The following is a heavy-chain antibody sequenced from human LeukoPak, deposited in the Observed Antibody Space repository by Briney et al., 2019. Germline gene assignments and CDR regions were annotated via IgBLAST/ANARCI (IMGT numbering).Heavy chain of an antibody. V-gene: IGHV4-39*01. CDR3: ARQSGRGDSSDY. CDR1: GGSLSSSSYY. J-gene: IGHJ4*02. CDR2: IYYSGST. Sequence: SETLSLTCTVSGGSLSSSSYYWVWIRQPPGEGLEWIGSIYYSGSTYYNPSLKSRVTISVDTSKNQFSLKVSSVTAADTAAYYCARQSGRGDSSDYWGQGTLVTVSS. D-gene: IGHD3-22*01.